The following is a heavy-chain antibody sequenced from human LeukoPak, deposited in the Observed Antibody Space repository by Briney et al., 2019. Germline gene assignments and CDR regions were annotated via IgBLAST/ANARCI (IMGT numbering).Heavy chain of an antibody. CDR3: TRGGEVSSSWSPLDY. CDR2: INPSAGSI. J-gene: IGHJ4*02. V-gene: IGHV1-46*01. Sequence: ASVKVSCKASGYIFTSYYMHWVRQAPGQGLEWMGIINPSAGSISYAKKFQGRVSMTRDKSTTTVYMELASLRSEDTAVYFCTRGGEVSSSWSPLDYWGQGSPVTVSS. CDR1: GYIFTSYY. D-gene: IGHD6-13*01.